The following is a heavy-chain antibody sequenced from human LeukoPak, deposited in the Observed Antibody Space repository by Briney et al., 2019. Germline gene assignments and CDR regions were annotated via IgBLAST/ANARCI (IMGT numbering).Heavy chain of an antibody. CDR3: ARGYPPVLLWFGELSGTDAFDI. Sequence: ASVKVSCKASGYTFTSYDINWVRQANGQGMEWMGWMNTNSGNTGYSQKFPRRVTMTSNTSIRTAYMELSSLRSEDTAVYYCARGYPPVLLWFGELSGTDAFDIWGQGTMVTVSS. CDR2: MNTNSGNT. CDR1: GYTFTSYD. V-gene: IGHV1-8*01. J-gene: IGHJ3*02. D-gene: IGHD3-10*01.